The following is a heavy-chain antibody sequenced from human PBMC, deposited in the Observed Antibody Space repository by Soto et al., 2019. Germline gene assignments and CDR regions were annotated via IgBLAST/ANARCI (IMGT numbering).Heavy chain of an antibody. CDR1: GYIFVGYV. CDR3: VRDKGYCSSASCYFPFDY. V-gene: IGHV1-18*01. Sequence: QVHLVQSGAEMRKPGASVKVSCKASGYIFVGYVISWVRQAPGQGLEWMGWINTYNGNTNYAQNLQGRVTMTADTSTSTAYMELRSLRSDDTAVYYCVRDKGYCSSASCYFPFDYWGQGTLVTVSS. D-gene: IGHD2-2*01. J-gene: IGHJ4*02. CDR2: INTYNGNT.